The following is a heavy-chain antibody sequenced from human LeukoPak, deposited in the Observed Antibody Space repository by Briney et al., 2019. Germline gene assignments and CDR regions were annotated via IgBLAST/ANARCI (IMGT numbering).Heavy chain of an antibody. Sequence: GRSLRLSCAASGFTFSSYSMNWVRQAPGKGLEWVSYISSSSSTIYYADSVKGRFTISRDNAKNSLYLQMNSLRAEDTAVYYCARDVIRVATPFVYWGQGTLVTVSS. CDR3: ARDVIRVATPFVY. V-gene: IGHV3-48*01. D-gene: IGHD5-12*01. J-gene: IGHJ4*02. CDR1: GFTFSSYS. CDR2: ISSSSSTI.